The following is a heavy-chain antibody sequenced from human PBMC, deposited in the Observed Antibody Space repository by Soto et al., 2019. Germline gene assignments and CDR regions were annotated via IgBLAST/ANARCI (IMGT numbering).Heavy chain of an antibody. CDR3: AHASGYYDYYYYYYMDV. CDR1: GFTFSSYA. V-gene: IGHV3-23*01. J-gene: IGHJ6*03. Sequence: GGSLRLSCAASGFTFSSYAMSWVRQAPGKGLEWVSAISGSGGSTYYADSVKGRFTISRDNSKNTLYLQMNSLRAEDTAVYYCAHASGYYDYYYYYYMDVWGKWTTVTVSS. D-gene: IGHD3-22*01. CDR2: ISGSGGST.